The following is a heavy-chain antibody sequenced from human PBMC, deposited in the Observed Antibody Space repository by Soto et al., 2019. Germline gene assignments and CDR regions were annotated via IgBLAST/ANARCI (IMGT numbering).Heavy chain of an antibody. D-gene: IGHD2-2*01. CDR3: ARESVCSGTSCPWDY. CDR1: GYTFGIYG. V-gene: IGHV1-18*01. Sequence: QVQLVQSGAEVKKPGASVKLSCQASGYTFGIYGLTWVRQAPGQGPEWMGWISPSSGRTKYAQKFQGRVTMTTQTSTNTAHMELRSLTSDDTAVYYCARESVCSGTSCPWDYWGQGTLVTVSS. CDR2: ISPSSGRT. J-gene: IGHJ4*02.